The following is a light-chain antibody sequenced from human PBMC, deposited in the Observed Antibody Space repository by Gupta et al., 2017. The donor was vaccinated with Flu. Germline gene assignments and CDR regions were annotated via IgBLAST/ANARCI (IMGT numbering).Light chain of an antibody. V-gene: IGLV3-21*03. CDR2: DDD. Sequence: PGSMSTITCGGNIIGNKIVRWYQQKPGQAPVLVVYDDDDRPAGIPDRFSGSNSGHTATLTISRGEAADEGDYYCQGGDSTNYYVFGGGTKVTVL. CDR1: IIGNKI. J-gene: IGLJ1*01. CDR3: QGGDSTNYYV.